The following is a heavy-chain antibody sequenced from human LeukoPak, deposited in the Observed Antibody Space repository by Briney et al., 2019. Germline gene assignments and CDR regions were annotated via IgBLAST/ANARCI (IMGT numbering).Heavy chain of an antibody. Sequence: ASVKVSCKASGGTFSSYAISWVRQAPGQGLEWMGGIISIFGTANYAQKFQGRVTITADDSTSTAYMELSSLRSEDTAVFYCARISLGAIWGYYYGMDVWGQGTTVTVSS. V-gene: IGHV1-69*13. CDR1: GGTFSSYA. CDR3: ARISLGAIWGYYYGMDV. CDR2: IISIFGTA. J-gene: IGHJ6*02. D-gene: IGHD1-26*01.